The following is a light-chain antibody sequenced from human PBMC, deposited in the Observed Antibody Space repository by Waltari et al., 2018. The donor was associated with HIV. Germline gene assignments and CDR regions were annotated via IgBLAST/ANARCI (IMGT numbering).Light chain of an antibody. Sequence: LTQPSSVSVFPGQTATLTCSVSYLGNHYISWYQKKPGQAPLHVIYQDMKRPSGIPERFSGFNSGNTATLTIAGAQTLDEADYYCQTWYSSTVFFGGGTRLTVL. V-gene: IGLV3-1*01. CDR1: YLGNHY. CDR3: QTWYSSTVF. CDR2: QDM. J-gene: IGLJ2*01.